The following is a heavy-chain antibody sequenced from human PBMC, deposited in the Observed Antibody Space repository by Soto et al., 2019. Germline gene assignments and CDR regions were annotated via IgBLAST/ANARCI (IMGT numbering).Heavy chain of an antibody. CDR2: IRSKAYGGTT. J-gene: IGHJ4*02. CDR1: GFTFGDYA. D-gene: IGHD7-27*01. Sequence: GGSLRLSCTASGFTFGDYAMSWFRQAPGKGLEWVGFIRSKAYGGTTEYAASVKGRFTISRDDSKSIAYLQMNSLKTEDTAVYYCTRTGPTWADRPFDYWGQGTLVTVSS. V-gene: IGHV3-49*03. CDR3: TRTGPTWADRPFDY.